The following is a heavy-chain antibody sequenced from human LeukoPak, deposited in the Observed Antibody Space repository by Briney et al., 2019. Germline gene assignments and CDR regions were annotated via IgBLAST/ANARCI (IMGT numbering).Heavy chain of an antibody. CDR3: ARDLEEGNFGVD. Sequence: GASVKVSCKASGYTFTSYAMHWVRQAPGQRLEWMGWINAGNGNTKYSQKFQGRVTITRDTSASTAYMELSSLRSEDTAVYYCARDLEEGNFGVDWGQGTLVTVSS. CDR1: GYTFTSYA. D-gene: IGHD1-7*01. J-gene: IGHJ4*02. CDR2: INAGNGNT. V-gene: IGHV1-3*01.